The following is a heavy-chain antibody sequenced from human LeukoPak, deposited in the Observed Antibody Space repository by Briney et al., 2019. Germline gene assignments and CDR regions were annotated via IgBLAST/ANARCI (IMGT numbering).Heavy chain of an antibody. Sequence: EASVKVSCKASGYTFTSYGISWVRQAPGQGLEWMGWISAYNGNTNYAQKLQGRVTMTTDTSTSTAYMELRSLRSDDTAVYYCAGDPPIAARRGGDYWGQGTLVTVSS. CDR3: AGDPPIAARRGGDY. V-gene: IGHV1-18*01. CDR1: GYTFTSYG. CDR2: ISAYNGNT. J-gene: IGHJ4*02. D-gene: IGHD6-6*01.